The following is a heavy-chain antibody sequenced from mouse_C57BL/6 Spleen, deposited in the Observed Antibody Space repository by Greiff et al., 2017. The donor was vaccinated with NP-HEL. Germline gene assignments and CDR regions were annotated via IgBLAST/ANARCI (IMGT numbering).Heavy chain of an antibody. CDR3: ARSGPYFDV. Sequence: VQLQQSGPELVKPGASVKISCKASGYTFTDYYMNWVKQSHGKSLEWIGDINPNNGGTSYNQKFKGKATLTVDKSYSTAYMELRSLTSEDSAGDYCARSGPYFDVWGTGTTVTVSS. CDR2: INPNNGGT. J-gene: IGHJ1*03. V-gene: IGHV1-26*01. CDR1: GYTFTDYY.